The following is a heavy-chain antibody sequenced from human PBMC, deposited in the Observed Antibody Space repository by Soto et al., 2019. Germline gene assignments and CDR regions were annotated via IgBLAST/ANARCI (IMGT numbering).Heavy chain of an antibody. J-gene: IGHJ5*02. D-gene: IGHD2-21*02. Sequence: PSETLSLTCAVYGGSFSGYYWSWIRQPPGKGLEWIGEINHSGSTNYNPSLKSRVTISVDTSKNQFSLKLSSVTAADTAVYYCARAAIYCGGDCYSESGADNWFDPWGQGTLVTVSS. CDR2: INHSGST. CDR3: ARAAIYCGGDCYSESGADNWFDP. CDR1: GGSFSGYY. V-gene: IGHV4-34*01.